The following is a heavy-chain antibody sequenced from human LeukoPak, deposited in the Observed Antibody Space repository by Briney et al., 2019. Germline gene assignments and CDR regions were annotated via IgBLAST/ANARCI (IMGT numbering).Heavy chain of an antibody. CDR2: IFYSGST. J-gene: IGHJ6*03. CDR1: GGSISTSNYY. Sequence: PSETLSLTCTVSGGSISTSNYYWGWIRQPPGKGLEWIGNIFYSGSTYYSPSLRSRVTISVDTSKNQFSLKLSSVTAADTAVYYCARRTSGLGRKTYYYYYMDVWGKGTTVTISS. V-gene: IGHV4-39*01. CDR3: ARRTSGLGRKTYYYYYMDV. D-gene: IGHD1-26*01.